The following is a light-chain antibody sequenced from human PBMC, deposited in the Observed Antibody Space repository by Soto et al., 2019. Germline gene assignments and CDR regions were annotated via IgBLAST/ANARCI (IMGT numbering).Light chain of an antibody. CDR3: SSYTSSSTVV. V-gene: IGLV2-14*01. Sequence: QSVLTQPASVSGSPGQSITISCTGTSSDVGGYNYVSWYQQHPGKAPRLMIYEVSNRPSGVSNRFSGSKSGNSASLTISGLQAEDEADYYCSSYTSSSTVVLGTGTKVTVL. CDR1: SSDVGGYNY. CDR2: EVS. J-gene: IGLJ1*01.